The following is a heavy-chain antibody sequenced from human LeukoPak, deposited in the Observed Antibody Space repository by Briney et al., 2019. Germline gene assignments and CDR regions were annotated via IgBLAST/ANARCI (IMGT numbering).Heavy chain of an antibody. D-gene: IGHD3-3*01. CDR1: GGSIISGSYY. V-gene: IGHV4-61*02. CDR2: IYTSGST. J-gene: IGHJ3*01. CDR3: ARVEWSDGGHSFGV. Sequence: SETLSLTCTVSGGSIISGSYYWSWIRQPAGKGLEWIGRIYTSGSTNYHPSLRSRVTISLDTSKNQFSLKLSSVTAADTAVYYCARVEWSDGGHSFGVWGQGTLVTVSS.